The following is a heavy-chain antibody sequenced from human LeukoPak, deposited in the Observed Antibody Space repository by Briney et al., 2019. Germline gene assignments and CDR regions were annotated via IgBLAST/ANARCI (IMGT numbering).Heavy chain of an antibody. CDR1: GFTVSSNY. CDR3: AREVTVTTETAFDI. CDR2: IYSGGAT. Sequence: PGGSLRLSCAASGFTVSSNYMSWVRQAPGKGLEWVSIIYSGGATYYAESVKGRFTISRDNSKNTLYLQMNSLRAEDTALYYCAREVTVTTETAFDIWGQGTMVTVSS. V-gene: IGHV3-66*01. D-gene: IGHD4-17*01. J-gene: IGHJ3*02.